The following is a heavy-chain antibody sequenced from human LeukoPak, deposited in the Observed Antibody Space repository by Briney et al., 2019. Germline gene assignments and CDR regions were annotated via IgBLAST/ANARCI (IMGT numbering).Heavy chain of an antibody. V-gene: IGHV4-34*01. J-gene: IGHJ6*02. CDR1: GGSFSGYY. D-gene: IGHD2-21*01. CDR2: INHSGST. Sequence: SETLSLTCAVYGGSFSGYYWSWIRQPPGKGLEWIGEINHSGSTNYNPSLKSRVTISVDTSKNQFSLKLSSVTAADTAVYYCARVVVVVAIPYYYYGMDVWGQGTTVTVSS. CDR3: ARVVVVVAIPYYYYGMDV.